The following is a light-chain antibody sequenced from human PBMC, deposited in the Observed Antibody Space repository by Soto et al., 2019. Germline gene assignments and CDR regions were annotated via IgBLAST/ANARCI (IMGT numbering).Light chain of an antibody. CDR2: DVS. CDR3: CSYADTFYV. V-gene: IGLV2-11*01. Sequence: QSALTQPRSVSGSPGQSVTISCTGTSSDVGRYNFVSWYQQHPGKAPRLINYDVSKRSSGVPDRFSGSKSGNTASLTISGLQAEDEADYYCCSYADTFYVFGTGTKVTVL. J-gene: IGLJ1*01. CDR1: SSDVGRYNF.